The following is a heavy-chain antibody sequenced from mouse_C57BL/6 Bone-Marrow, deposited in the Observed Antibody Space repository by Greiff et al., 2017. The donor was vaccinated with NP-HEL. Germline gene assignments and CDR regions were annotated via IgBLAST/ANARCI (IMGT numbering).Heavy chain of an antibody. CDR2: IRSKSNNYAT. CDR3: VRQHDAWFAY. V-gene: IGHV10-1*01. CDR1: GFSFNTYA. J-gene: IGHJ3*01. Sequence: EVKLMESGGGLVQPKGSLKLSCAASGFSFNTYAMNWVRQAPGKGLEWVARIRSKSNNYATYYADSVKDRFTISRDDSESMLYLQMNNLKTEDTAMYYCVRQHDAWFAYWGQGTLVTVSA.